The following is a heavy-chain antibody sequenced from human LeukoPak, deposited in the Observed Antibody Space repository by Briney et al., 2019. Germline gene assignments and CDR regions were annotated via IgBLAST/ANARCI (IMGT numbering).Heavy chain of an antibody. Sequence: QTSETLSLTCAVYGGSFSGYYWSWIRQPPGKGLEWIGEINHSGSTNYNSSLKSRVTISVDTSKNQFSLKLSSVTAADTAVYYCARAVYSGSYRLDYWGQGTLVTVSS. CDR1: GGSFSGYY. J-gene: IGHJ4*02. D-gene: IGHD1-26*01. CDR2: INHSGST. CDR3: ARAVYSGSYRLDY. V-gene: IGHV4-34*01.